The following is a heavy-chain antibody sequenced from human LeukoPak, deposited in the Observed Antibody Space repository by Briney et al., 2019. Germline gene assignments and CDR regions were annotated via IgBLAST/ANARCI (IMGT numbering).Heavy chain of an antibody. J-gene: IGHJ4*02. CDR3: AFTTGTTFPLDY. CDR2: ISYSGTT. D-gene: IGHD1-7*01. CDR1: GGSISSSSYY. Sequence: SETLSLTCTVSGGSISSSSYYWGWIRQPPGKGLEWIGIISYSGTTYYNPSLKSRVTISVDTSKNQFSLKLSSVTAADTAMYYCAFTTGTTFPLDYWGQGTLVTVSS. V-gene: IGHV4-39*01.